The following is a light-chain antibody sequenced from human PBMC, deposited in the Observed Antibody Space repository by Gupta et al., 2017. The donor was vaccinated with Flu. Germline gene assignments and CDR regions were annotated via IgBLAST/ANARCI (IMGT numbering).Light chain of an antibody. V-gene: IGLV6-57*03. CDR2: ENN. J-gene: IGLJ2*01. CDR1: SGNIASND. Sequence: NFMLTQPHSVSESPGKTVTISCTRSSGNIASNDVQWFQHRPGSAPTPVIYENNQRPSGVPDRFSGSIDGSSTSASITISDLRTEDEAEYHCQSYDNGYQVFGGGTKLTVL. CDR3: QSYDNGYQV.